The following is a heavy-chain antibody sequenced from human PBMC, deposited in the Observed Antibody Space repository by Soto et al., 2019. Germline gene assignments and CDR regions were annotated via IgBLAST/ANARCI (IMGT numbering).Heavy chain of an antibody. V-gene: IGHV1-69*06. D-gene: IGHD5-18*01. CDR3: TRGIQLWS. CDR2: IIPLSGTP. Sequence: QVQLVQSGAEVKKPGSSVKVSCKASGGTFSNYALTWVRQAPGQGLEWMGGIIPLSGTPNYAQKFQGRVTITADKSTTTVYIELSSLRSEDTAVYYCTRGIQLWSWGQGTLVTVSS. CDR1: GGTFSNYA. J-gene: IGHJ5*02.